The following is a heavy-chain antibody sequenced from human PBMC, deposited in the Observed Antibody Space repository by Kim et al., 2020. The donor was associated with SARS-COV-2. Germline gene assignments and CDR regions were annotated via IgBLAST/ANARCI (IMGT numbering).Heavy chain of an antibody. CDR2: ISSSGSTI. CDR1: GFTFSSYE. V-gene: IGHV3-48*03. Sequence: GGSLRLSCAASGFTFSSYEMNWVRQAPGKGLEWVSYISSSGSTIYYADSVKGRFTISRDNAKNSLYLQMNSLRAEDTAVYYCARGSRGGSFNWFDPWGQGTLVTVSS. J-gene: IGHJ5*02. CDR3: ARGSRGGSFNWFDP. D-gene: IGHD2-15*01.